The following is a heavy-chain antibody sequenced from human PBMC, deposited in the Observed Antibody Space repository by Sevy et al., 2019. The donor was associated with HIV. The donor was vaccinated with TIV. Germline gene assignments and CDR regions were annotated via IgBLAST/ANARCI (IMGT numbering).Heavy chain of an antibody. Sequence: GGSLRLSCAASGFTFSSYAMDWVRQAPGKGPEWVSAITASGNRAYYADSVKGRFTISRDNSKNTLYVQMNSLRAEDTAIYYCAREAGKVWVIYTIDYWGQGTLVTVSS. CDR1: GFTFSSYA. J-gene: IGHJ4*02. D-gene: IGHD3-16*01. CDR2: ITASGNRA. V-gene: IGHV3-23*01. CDR3: AREAGKVWVIYTIDY.